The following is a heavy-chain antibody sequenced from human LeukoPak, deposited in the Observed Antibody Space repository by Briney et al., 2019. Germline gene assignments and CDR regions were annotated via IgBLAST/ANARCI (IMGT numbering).Heavy chain of an antibody. CDR3: ARDLGYCSGGSCELDY. J-gene: IGHJ4*02. CDR1: GYTFTSYG. Sequence: ASVKVPCKASGYTFTSYGISSVRQAPGQGLEWMGWINAYNGNTNYAQKLQGRVTMTTDTSTRTAYMELRRLRSDDTAVYYCARDLGYCSGGSCELDYWGQGTLVTVSS. D-gene: IGHD2-15*01. V-gene: IGHV1-18*01. CDR2: INAYNGNT.